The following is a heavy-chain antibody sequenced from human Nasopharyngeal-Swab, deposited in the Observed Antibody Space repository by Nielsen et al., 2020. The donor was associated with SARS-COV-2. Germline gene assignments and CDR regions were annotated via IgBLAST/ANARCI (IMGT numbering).Heavy chain of an antibody. J-gene: IGHJ1*01. Sequence: WVRQAPGQRLEWMGIINPSGGSTSYAQKFQGRVTMTRDTSTSTVYMELSSLRSKDTAVYYCASGYGSGRGKYFQHWDQGTLVTVSS. D-gene: IGHD3-10*01. CDR3: ASGYGSGRGKYFQH. CDR2: INPSGGST. V-gene: IGHV1-46*01.